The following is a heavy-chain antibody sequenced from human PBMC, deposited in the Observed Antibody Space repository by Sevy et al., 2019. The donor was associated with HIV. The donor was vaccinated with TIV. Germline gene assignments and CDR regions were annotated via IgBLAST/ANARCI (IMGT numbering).Heavy chain of an antibody. J-gene: IGHJ4*02. CDR3: ANQGHSSGWYYFDY. D-gene: IGHD6-19*01. CDR2: ISASGGTT. CDR1: GFTFSSYA. Sequence: GGSLRLSCAASGFTFSSYAMSWVRQAPKKGLEWVSTISASGGTTYYADSVKGRFIISRDNSKNTLYQQMNTLRAEDTAVYYCANQGHSSGWYYFDYWGQGTLVTVSS. V-gene: IGHV3-23*01.